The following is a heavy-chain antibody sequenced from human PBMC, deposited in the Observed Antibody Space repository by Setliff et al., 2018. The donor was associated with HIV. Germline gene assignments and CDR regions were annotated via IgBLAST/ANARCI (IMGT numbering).Heavy chain of an antibody. D-gene: IGHD3-3*01. CDR2: IIPSLGVA. Sequence: SVKVSCKASRSTFNSHTINWVRQAPGQGLDWMGRIIPSLGVANYAQRFQGKVTITADKSTSTAYMELTSLRFDDTALYYCVRGVQSPPHYSYPYMYVWGEGTMVTVSS. CDR3: VRGVQSPPHYSYPYMYV. CDR1: RSTFNSHT. J-gene: IGHJ6*03. V-gene: IGHV1-69*02.